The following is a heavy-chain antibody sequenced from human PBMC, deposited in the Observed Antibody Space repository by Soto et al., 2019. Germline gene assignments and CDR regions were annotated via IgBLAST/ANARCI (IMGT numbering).Heavy chain of an antibody. CDR3: ARRNYYDSSGYYIDLGYYYYGMDV. CDR1: GFTFSSYS. Sequence: DVQLVESGGGLVQPGGSLRLSCAASGFTFSSYSMNWVRQAPGKGLEWVSYISSSSSTIYYADSVKGRFTISRDNAKNSLYLQMNSLRDEDTAVYYCARRNYYDSSGYYIDLGYYYYGMDVWGQGTTVTVSS. J-gene: IGHJ6*02. CDR2: ISSSSSTI. D-gene: IGHD3-22*01. V-gene: IGHV3-48*02.